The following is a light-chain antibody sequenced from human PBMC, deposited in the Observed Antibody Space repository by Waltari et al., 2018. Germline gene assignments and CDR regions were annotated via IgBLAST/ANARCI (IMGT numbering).Light chain of an antibody. J-gene: IGKJ2*01. CDR1: QSLLHSNGYNY. V-gene: IGKV2-28*01. CDR3: MQALQRT. Sequence: DIVMTQSPLSLPVTPGEPASISCRSSQSLLHSNGYNYLDWYLQKPGQSPQLLIYLGSNRASGVPDRCSGSGSGTDFTLKISRVEAEDVGVYYCMQALQRTFGQGTKLEIK. CDR2: LGS.